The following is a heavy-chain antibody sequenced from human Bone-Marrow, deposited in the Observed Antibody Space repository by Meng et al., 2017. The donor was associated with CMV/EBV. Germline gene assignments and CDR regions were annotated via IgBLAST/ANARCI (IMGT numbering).Heavy chain of an antibody. V-gene: IGHV1-2*02. CDR2: INPNSGGT. D-gene: IGHD6-13*01. CDR3: ARDEQQHHGPSDY. J-gene: IGHJ4*02. Sequence: ASVKVSCKASGYTFTGYYMHWVRQAPGQGLEWMGWINPNSGGTNYAQKSQGRVTMTRDTSISTAYMELSRLRSDDTAVYYCARDEQQHHGPSDYWGQGTLVTVSS. CDR1: GYTFTGYY.